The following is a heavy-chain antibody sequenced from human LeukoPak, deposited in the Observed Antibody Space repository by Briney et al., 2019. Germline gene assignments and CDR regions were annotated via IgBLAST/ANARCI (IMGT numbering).Heavy chain of an antibody. Sequence: PSETLSLTCTVSDGSISSYHWSWIRQPPGKGLEWIAYIYYTGSTGYNPSLKSRVTISIDTSKNQFSLKLTSVTAADTAVYYCARTNAFDIWGQGTVVTVSS. J-gene: IGHJ3*02. CDR3: ARTNAFDI. CDR1: DGSISSYH. V-gene: IGHV4-59*01. CDR2: IYYTGST.